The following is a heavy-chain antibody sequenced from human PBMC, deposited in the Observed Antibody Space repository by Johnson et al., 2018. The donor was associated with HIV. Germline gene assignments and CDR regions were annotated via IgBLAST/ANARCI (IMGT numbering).Heavy chain of an antibody. CDR1: GFSISDSA. J-gene: IGHJ3*02. CDR2: IRYDGSNK. D-gene: IGHD3-22*01. Sequence: QVQLVESGGGVVQPGGSLRLSCLASGFSISDSAIHWVRQAPGKGLEWVAFIRYDGSNKYYADSVQGRFTISRDKSENTLYLQMNSLRDEDTAVYYCAKDVGNYWPDSFDIWGQGTMVTVSS. V-gene: IGHV3-30*02. CDR3: AKDVGNYWPDSFDI.